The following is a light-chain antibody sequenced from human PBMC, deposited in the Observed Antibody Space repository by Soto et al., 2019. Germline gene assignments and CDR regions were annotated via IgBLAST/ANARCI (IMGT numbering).Light chain of an antibody. J-gene: IGKJ1*01. V-gene: IGKV1-5*03. CDR2: KPS. Sequence: DIQMTQSPSTLSGSVGDRVTITCRASQTISSWLAWYQQKPGKAPKLLIYKPSTLKSGAPSRFSGSGSGTEFTLTISSLQPDDFATYYCQHYNSYSEAFGQGTKVELK. CDR3: QHYNSYSEA. CDR1: QTISSW.